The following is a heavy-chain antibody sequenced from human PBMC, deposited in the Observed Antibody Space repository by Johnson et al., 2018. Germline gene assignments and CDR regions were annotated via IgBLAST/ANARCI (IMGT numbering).Heavy chain of an antibody. CDR1: GFSFSNYW. J-gene: IGHJ6*02. D-gene: IGHD3-10*01. V-gene: IGHV3-74*01. CDR3: GRGGGGQRGPYGLDV. CDR2: INSDSSVK. Sequence: VQLQESGGALVQPGGSLRLSCAASGFSFSNYWMHWVRQVPGKGLVWVSRINSDSSVKNYADSVKGRFTISRDNAKNTLYLQMNNLRGDDTAVFYCGRGGGGQRGPYGLDVWGQGTTVIVSS.